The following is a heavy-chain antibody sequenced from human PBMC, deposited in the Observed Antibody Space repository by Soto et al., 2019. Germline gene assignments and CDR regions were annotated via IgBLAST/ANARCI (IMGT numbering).Heavy chain of an antibody. CDR2: IIPIFGTA. Sequence: ASVKVSCKASGGTFSSYAISWVRQAPGQGLEWMGGIIPIFGTANYAQKFQGRVTITADESTSTAYMELSSLRSEDTAVYYCAREMNSRYYYYRMDVWGQGPTVTVSS. J-gene: IGHJ6*02. V-gene: IGHV1-69*13. D-gene: IGHD6-13*01. CDR3: AREMNSRYYYYRMDV. CDR1: GGTFSSYA.